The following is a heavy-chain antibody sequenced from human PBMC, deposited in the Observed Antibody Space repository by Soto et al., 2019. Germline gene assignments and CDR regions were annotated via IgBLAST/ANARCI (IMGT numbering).Heavy chain of an antibody. CDR2: ISNSDDVG. V-gene: IGHV3-23*01. CDR1: GFSFKNHV. Sequence: EVQLLESGGGLIHPGGSLRLSCSASGFSFKNHVMNWVRQAPGKGLEWVSSISNSDDVGFYADSVRGRFSVSRDISANTLYLEMIYLRVEDTAIYYCAKTVGATKLEDYWGQGTQVTVSS. CDR3: AKTVGATKLEDY. J-gene: IGHJ4*02. D-gene: IGHD1-26*01.